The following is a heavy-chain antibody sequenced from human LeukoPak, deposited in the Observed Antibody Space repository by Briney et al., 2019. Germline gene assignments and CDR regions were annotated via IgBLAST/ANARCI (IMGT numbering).Heavy chain of an antibody. D-gene: IGHD6-19*01. Sequence: PSETLSLTCTVSGGSISSYYWSWIRQPPGKGLEWIGYISYSGSTNCNPSLKSPVTISVDTSKHQFSLKLSSVTAADTAVYYCAGFPTTGYSSGWYLKMIASALGYMDVWGQGTTVTVSS. CDR3: AGFPTTGYSSGWYLKMIASALGYMDV. CDR2: ISYSGST. CDR1: GGSISSYY. V-gene: IGHV4-59*01. J-gene: IGHJ6*02.